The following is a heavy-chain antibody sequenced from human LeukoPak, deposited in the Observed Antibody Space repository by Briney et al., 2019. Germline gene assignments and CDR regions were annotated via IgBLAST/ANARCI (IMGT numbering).Heavy chain of an antibody. CDR1: GYTFTSYG. CDR3: AREGLGELTLDY. Sequence: ASVKVSCKASGYTFTSYGISWVRQAPGQGLEWKGWISTYNGDTNYAQKLQGRVTMTTDTSTNTAYMELRSLRSDDTAVYYCAREGLGELTLDYWGQGTLVTVSS. J-gene: IGHJ4*02. CDR2: ISTYNGDT. V-gene: IGHV1-18*01. D-gene: IGHD3-16*01.